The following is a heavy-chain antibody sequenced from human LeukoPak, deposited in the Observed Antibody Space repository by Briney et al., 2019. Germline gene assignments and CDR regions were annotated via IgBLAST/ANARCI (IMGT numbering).Heavy chain of an antibody. CDR1: GFTFSSYG. J-gene: IGHJ5*02. CDR3: AKDGGDIDNWGYRFS. Sequence: GRSLRLSCAASGFTFSSYGMHWVRQAPGKGLEWVAVIWYDGSNKYYADSVKGRFTISRDNSKNSLYLQMNSLRVEDTAVYYCAKDGGDIDNWGYRFSWGQGALVTVSS. CDR2: IWYDGSNK. V-gene: IGHV3-33*06. D-gene: IGHD2-15*01.